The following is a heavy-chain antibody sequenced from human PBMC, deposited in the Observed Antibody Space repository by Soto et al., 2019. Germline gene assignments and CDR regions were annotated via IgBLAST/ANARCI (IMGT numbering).Heavy chain of an antibody. CDR3: AHRLGKYMFWNGGYSDF. J-gene: IGHJ4*02. Sequence: QITLKESDPTLMKPTQTLTLTCTFSGFSLATSGVGVGWIRQSPGEALEWLAVIYWDDDKRYNPSLRARLAITKDTSRNHVVLTMTNMEPADTGTYYCAHRLGKYMFWNGGYSDFWGLGTLVTVSS. CDR1: GFSLATSGVG. V-gene: IGHV2-5*02. CDR2: IYWDDDK. D-gene: IGHD3-3*01.